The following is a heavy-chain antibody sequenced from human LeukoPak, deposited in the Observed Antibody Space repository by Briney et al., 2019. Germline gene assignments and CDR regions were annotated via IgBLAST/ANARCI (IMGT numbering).Heavy chain of an antibody. D-gene: IGHD5-12*01. Sequence: SETLSLTWTVSGGSISSGDYYWSWIRQHPGKGLEWIGYIYYSGSTYYNPSLKSRVTISVDTSKNQFSLKLSSVTAADTAVYYCARDLGYDWVFGYWGQGTLVTVSS. V-gene: IGHV4-30-4*01. CDR1: GGSISSGDYY. CDR2: IYYSGST. J-gene: IGHJ4*02. CDR3: ARDLGYDWVFGY.